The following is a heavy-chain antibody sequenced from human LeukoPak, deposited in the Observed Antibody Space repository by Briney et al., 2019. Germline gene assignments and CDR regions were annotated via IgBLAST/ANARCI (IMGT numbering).Heavy chain of an antibody. CDR3: AKFRGSEKTVIDC. D-gene: IGHD3-16*01. Sequence: GGSLRLSCAASGFTFSSYAMSWVRQAPGKGLEWVSTIRGGGGRTWYADSVKGRFTISRDNSKNTVDVQLNSLRAEDTAVYYCAKFRGSEKTVIDCWGQGTLVTVSS. J-gene: IGHJ4*02. CDR1: GFTFSSYA. V-gene: IGHV3-23*01. CDR2: IRGGGGRT.